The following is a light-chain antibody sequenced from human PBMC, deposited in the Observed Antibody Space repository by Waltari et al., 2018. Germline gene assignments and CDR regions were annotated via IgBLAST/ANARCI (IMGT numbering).Light chain of an antibody. J-gene: IGLJ3*02. CDR3: CSYAGRSTWV. CDR2: NVN. CDR1: NFDVGGYTH. Sequence: QSALTQPPPVSGSPGQSVTISCPGTNFDVGGYTHVSWYQQHPGKAPKLMIYNVNERLSGVPDRFSGSKSGNTASLTISGLQAEDEADYFCCSYAGRSTWVFGGGTKVTVL. V-gene: IGLV2-11*01.